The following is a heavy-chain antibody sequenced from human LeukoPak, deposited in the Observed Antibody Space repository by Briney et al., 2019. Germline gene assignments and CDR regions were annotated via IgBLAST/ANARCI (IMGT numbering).Heavy chain of an antibody. J-gene: IGHJ3*02. D-gene: IGHD3-9*01. CDR2: ISWNSGSI. V-gene: IGHV3-9*01. CDR1: GFTFDDYA. CDR3: ANGVTVGYDILTGPPLWAFDI. Sequence: GGSLRLSCAASGFTFDDYAMHWVRQAPGKGLEWVSGISWNSGSIGYADSVKGRFTISRDNSKNTLYLQMNSLRAEDTAVYYCANGVTVGYDILTGPPLWAFDIWGQGTMVTVSS.